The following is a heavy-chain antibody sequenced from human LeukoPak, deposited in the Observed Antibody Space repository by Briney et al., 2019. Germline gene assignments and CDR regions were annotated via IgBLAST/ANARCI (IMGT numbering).Heavy chain of an antibody. CDR2: ITGSGGNT. D-gene: IGHD6-13*01. CDR3: AKAASSSWPSYYYGMDV. V-gene: IGHV3-23*01. CDR1: GFSFATYA. J-gene: IGHJ6*02. Sequence: TGGSLRLSCAASGFSFATYAMTWVRQAPGKGLEWVSVITGSGGNTYYADSVKGRFTISKDNSKNTVYLQMSSLRVDDTAVYYCAKAASSSWPSYYYGMDVWGLGTTVTVSS.